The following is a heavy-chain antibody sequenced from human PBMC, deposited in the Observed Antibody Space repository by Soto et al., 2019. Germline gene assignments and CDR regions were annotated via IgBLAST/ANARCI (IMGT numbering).Heavy chain of an antibody. CDR3: ARRGRVYSSSWRPYNWFDP. J-gene: IGHJ5*02. CDR1: GGSFSGYY. D-gene: IGHD6-13*01. CDR2: INHSGST. Sequence: SETLSLTCAVYGGSFSGYYWSWIRQPPGKGLEWIGEINHSGSTNYNPSLKSRVTISVDTSKNQFSLKLSSVTAADTAVYYCARRGRVYSSSWRPYNWFDPWGQGTLVTVSS. V-gene: IGHV4-34*01.